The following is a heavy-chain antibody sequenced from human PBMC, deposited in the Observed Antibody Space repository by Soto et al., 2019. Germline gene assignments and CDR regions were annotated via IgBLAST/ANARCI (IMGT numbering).Heavy chain of an antibody. CDR1: GYSFTSYW. D-gene: IGHD3-9*01. CDR3: ARHGAANYDILTGYYYYGMDV. CDR2: IDPSDSYT. J-gene: IGHJ6*02. Sequence: GESLKISCKGSGYSFTSYWISWVRQMPGKGLEWMGRIDPSDSYTNYSPSFQGHVTISADKSISTAYLQWSSLKASDTAMYYCARHGAANYDILTGYYYYGMDVWGQGTTVTVSS. V-gene: IGHV5-10-1*01.